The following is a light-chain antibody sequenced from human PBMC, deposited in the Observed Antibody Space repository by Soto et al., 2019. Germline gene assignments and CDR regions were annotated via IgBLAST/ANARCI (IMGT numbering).Light chain of an antibody. CDR1: QSVSSSY. CDR2: DAS. J-gene: IGKJ2*01. V-gene: IGKV3-20*01. Sequence: EIVLTQSPGTLSLSPGERATLSCRASQSVSSSYLAWYRQKPGQTPRLLIYDASSRATGIPDRFRGSGSGTSFTLTISRLEPDDFAVYYCQLYGSSPPYTFGQGTKLEIK. CDR3: QLYGSSPPYT.